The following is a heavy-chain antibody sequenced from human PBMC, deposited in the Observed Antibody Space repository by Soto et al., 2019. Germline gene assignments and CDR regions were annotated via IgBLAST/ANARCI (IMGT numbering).Heavy chain of an antibody. CDR3: ATKYYYDSSGPAPDAFXI. J-gene: IGHJ3*02. Sequence: GGSLGLSCAASGFTFSSYGMHWVRQAPGKGLEWVAVISYDGSNKYYADSVKGRFTISRDNSKNTLYLQMNSLRAEDTAVYYCATKYYYDSSGPAPDAFXIWGQGTMVXVSS. CDR2: ISYDGSNK. CDR1: GFTFSSYG. D-gene: IGHD3-22*01. V-gene: IGHV3-30*03.